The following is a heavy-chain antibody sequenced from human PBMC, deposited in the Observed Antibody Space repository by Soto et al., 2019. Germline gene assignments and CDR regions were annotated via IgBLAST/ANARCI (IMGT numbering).Heavy chain of an antibody. V-gene: IGHV1-69*01. Sequence: QVQLVQSGAEVKKPGSSVKVSCKASGGTFSSYAISWVRQAPGQGLEWMGGIIPIYGTANYAQKFQGRVKITADDSTSTAYMELSSLRSEDTAVYYCAREGVYCTNGVCYKTGIDYWGQGTLVTVSS. J-gene: IGHJ4*02. CDR1: GGTFSSYA. D-gene: IGHD2-8*01. CDR3: AREGVYCTNGVCYKTGIDY. CDR2: IIPIYGTA.